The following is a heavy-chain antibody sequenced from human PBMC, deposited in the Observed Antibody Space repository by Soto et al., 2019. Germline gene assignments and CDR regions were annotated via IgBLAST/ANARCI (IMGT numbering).Heavy chain of an antibody. CDR1: GFTFSSYG. CDR2: ISYDGSNK. D-gene: IGHD6-19*01. Sequence: PGGSLRLSCAASGFTFSSYGMHWVRQAPGKGLEWVAVISYDGSNKYYADSVKGRFTISRDNSKNTLYLQMNSLRAEDTAVYYCAKDQYKVAGTYYYGMDVWGQGTTVTVSS. V-gene: IGHV3-30*18. J-gene: IGHJ6*02. CDR3: AKDQYKVAGTYYYGMDV.